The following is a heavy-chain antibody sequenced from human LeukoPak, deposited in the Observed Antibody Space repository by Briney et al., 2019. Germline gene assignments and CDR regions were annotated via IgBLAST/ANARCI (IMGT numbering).Heavy chain of an antibody. CDR1: GGTFRSYA. CDR2: IIPIFGTA. Sequence: SVKVSCKASGGTFRSYAISWVRQAPGQGLEWMGGIIPIFGTAHYAQKFQGRVTITADESTSTAYMELSSLRSEDTAVYYCARGAGGYCSGGSCYGPFDYWGQGTLVTVSS. CDR3: ARGAGGYCSGGSCYGPFDY. D-gene: IGHD2-15*01. V-gene: IGHV1-69*13. J-gene: IGHJ4*02.